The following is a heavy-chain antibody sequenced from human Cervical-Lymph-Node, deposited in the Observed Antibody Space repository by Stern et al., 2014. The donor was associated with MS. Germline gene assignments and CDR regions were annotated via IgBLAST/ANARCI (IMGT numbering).Heavy chain of an antibody. CDR2: ISNDGTKQ. D-gene: IGHD5/OR15-5a*01. V-gene: IGHV3-30*03. Sequence: MQLVESGGGVVQPGKSLRLSCAASGFTFNSYKMHWVRQSPGKGLEWVSLISNDGTKQYYADSVKGRFTISRDNSKNTLSLQINSLTVEDTAVFYCASSTLTDAFDIWGRGTLVTVSA. J-gene: IGHJ3*02. CDR3: ASSTLTDAFDI. CDR1: GFTFNSYK.